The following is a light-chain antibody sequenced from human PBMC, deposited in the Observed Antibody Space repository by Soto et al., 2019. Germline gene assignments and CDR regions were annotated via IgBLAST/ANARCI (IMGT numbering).Light chain of an antibody. CDR3: QQYDSSPWT. Sequence: EIVLTQSPGTLSLSPGEGATLSCRASQSISSSFLAWYQQKPGQAPRLLIYGASSRATGIPDRFSGSGSGTDFTLTISGLEPEDFAVYYCQQYDSSPWTFGQGTRVEIK. V-gene: IGKV3-20*01. J-gene: IGKJ1*01. CDR1: QSISSSF. CDR2: GAS.